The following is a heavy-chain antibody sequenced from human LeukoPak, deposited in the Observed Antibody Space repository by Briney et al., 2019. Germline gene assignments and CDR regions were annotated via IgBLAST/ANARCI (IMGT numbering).Heavy chain of an antibody. J-gene: IGHJ6*03. CDR1: GFTFSSYA. CDR2: ISGSGGST. CDR3: AKSSGRIVYYYYYYMDV. Sequence: GGSLRLSCAASGFTFSSYAMSWVRQAPGKGLEWVSAISGSGGSTYYADSVKGRFTISRDNSKNTLYLQMNSLRAEDTAVYYCAKSSGRIVYYYYYYMDVWGKGTTVTVSS. V-gene: IGHV3-23*01. D-gene: IGHD6-19*01.